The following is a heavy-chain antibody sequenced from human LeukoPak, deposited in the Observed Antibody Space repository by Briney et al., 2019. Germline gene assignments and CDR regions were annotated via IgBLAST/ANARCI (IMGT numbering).Heavy chain of an antibody. CDR3: ARRVAGESRAFDI. Sequence: SETLSLTCTVSGGSIGSYYWSWIRQPAGKGLEWIGRIYTSGSTNYNPSLKSRVTISLDTSKNQFSLKLSSLTAADTAVYYCARRVAGESRAFDIWGQGTMVTVSS. CDR1: GGSIGSYY. CDR2: IYTSGST. V-gene: IGHV4-4*07. J-gene: IGHJ3*02. D-gene: IGHD3-10*01.